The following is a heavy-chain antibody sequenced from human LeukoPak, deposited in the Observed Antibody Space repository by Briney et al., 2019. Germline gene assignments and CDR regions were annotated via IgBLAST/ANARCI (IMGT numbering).Heavy chain of an antibody. CDR1: GFTFSRYW. J-gene: IGHJ4*02. V-gene: IGHV3-7*01. Sequence: GGSLRLSCAASGFTFSRYWMSWVRQAPGKGLEWVANIKQDGSEKYYVDSVKGRFTISRDNAKNSLYLQMNSLRVEDTAVYYCEATSGLDYWGQGTLVTVSS. D-gene: IGHD3-16*01. CDR3: EATSGLDY. CDR2: IKQDGSEK.